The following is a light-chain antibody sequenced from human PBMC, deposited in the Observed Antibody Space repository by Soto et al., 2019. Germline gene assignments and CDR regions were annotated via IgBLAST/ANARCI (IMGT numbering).Light chain of an antibody. CDR1: QSLSSSY. Sequence: EIVLTQSPGTLSLSPGERATLSCRASQSLSSSYLAWYQQKPGQAPRLLIYDASSRATGIPDRFSGSGSGTDFTLTISRLEPEDFAVYYCQPYGSSPRTFGQGTKVEIK. CDR2: DAS. CDR3: QPYGSSPRT. J-gene: IGKJ1*01. V-gene: IGKV3-20*01.